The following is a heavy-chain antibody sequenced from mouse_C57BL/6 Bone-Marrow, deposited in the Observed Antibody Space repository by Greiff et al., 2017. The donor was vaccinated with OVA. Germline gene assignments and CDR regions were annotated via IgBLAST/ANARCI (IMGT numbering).Heavy chain of an antibody. CDR1: GFTFSDYY. Sequence: EVKLVESGGGLVQPGGSLKLSCAASGFTFSDYYMYWVRQTPEKRLEWVAYISNGGGSTYYPDTVKGRFTISRDNAKNTLYLQMSRLKSEDTAMYYCARHDRNWFADWGQGTLVTVSA. V-gene: IGHV5-12*01. CDR3: ARHDRNWFAD. J-gene: IGHJ3*01. CDR2: ISNGGGST.